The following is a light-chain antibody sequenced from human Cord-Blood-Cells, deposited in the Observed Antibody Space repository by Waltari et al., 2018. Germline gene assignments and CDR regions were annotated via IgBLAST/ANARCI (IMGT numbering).Light chain of an antibody. CDR2: KDS. V-gene: IGLV3-25*03. CDR3: QSADSSGTYVV. CDR1: ASPKKY. J-gene: IGLJ2*01. Sequence: SYELTQPPSVPVSPGQTARITCSGDASPKKYAYWYQQKPGQDPVLVIYKDSERPSGIPERFSGSSSGTTVTLTISGVQAEDEADYYCQSADSSGTYVVFGGGTKLTVL.